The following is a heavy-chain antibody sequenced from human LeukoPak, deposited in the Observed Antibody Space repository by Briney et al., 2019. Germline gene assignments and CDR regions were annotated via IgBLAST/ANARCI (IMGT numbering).Heavy chain of an antibody. V-gene: IGHV3-23*01. Sequence: GGSLRLSCAASGFTFDSYAMTWVRKAPGKGLEWVSTVTASGAGTYFADSLKGRFTISRDNSKNTLYLQMNGLRAEDTAVYYCANNGVVAVAGSFDNWGQGTLVTVSS. J-gene: IGHJ4*02. CDR3: ANNGVVAVAGSFDN. CDR2: VTASGAGT. CDR1: GFTFDSYA. D-gene: IGHD6-19*01.